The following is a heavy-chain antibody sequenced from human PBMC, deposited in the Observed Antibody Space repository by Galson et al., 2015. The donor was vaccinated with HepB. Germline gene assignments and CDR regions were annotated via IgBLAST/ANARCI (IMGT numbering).Heavy chain of an antibody. CDR3: ARMVPFAYYEFAP. V-gene: IGHV3-23*01. D-gene: IGHD1-26*01. CDR2: ITGSDGRT. Sequence: SLRLSCAASGFTFSHYAMTWVRQAPGKGLEWVSCITGSDGRTYYTDSVRGRFTISRDNSKNTLYLQINNARADDTAVDYCARMVPFAYYEFAPWGQGIKVSGSS. CDR1: GFTFSHYA. J-gene: IGHJ5*02.